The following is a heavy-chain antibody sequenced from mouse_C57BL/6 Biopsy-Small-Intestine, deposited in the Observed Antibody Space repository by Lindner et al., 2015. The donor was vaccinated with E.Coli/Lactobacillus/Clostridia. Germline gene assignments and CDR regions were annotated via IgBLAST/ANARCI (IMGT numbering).Heavy chain of an antibody. CDR3: TTGGFAY. J-gene: IGHJ3*01. CDR1: GFNIKDDY. Sequence: VQLQESGAELVRPGASVKLSCTASGFNIKDDYMQWVKQRPEQGLEWIGWIDPENGDAEYASKFQAKATITTDTSSNTASLQFSSLTSEDTAVYYCTTGGFAYWGQGTLVTVSA. V-gene: IGHV14-4*01. CDR2: IDPENGDA.